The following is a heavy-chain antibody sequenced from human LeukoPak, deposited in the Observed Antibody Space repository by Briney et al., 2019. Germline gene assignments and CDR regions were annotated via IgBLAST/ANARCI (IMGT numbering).Heavy chain of an antibody. Sequence: KPSETLSLTCTVSGGSISSSSYYWSWIRQPPGKGLEWIGYIYYTGSTNYNPSLKSRVTMSVDTSKNQFSLKLSSVTAADTAVYYCARTGSTWYYYFDYWGQGTLVTVSS. V-gene: IGHV4-61*01. CDR2: IYYTGST. CDR1: GGSISSSSYY. D-gene: IGHD6-13*01. J-gene: IGHJ4*02. CDR3: ARTGSTWYYYFDY.